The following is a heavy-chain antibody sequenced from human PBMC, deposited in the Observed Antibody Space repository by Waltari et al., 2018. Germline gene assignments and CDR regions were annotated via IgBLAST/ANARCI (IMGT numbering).Heavy chain of an antibody. J-gene: IGHJ4*02. Sequence: QVQLVQSGGEVKNPGASVKVSCKTSGYTFTSWGISWVRQAPGQGLEWMGWTSAHNDDTNYVEKFQGRGTMTTDTSTNTAYLELRSLRSDDTAVYYCARDYFSDYVFDYWGQGTLVIVSS. CDR1: GYTFTSWG. CDR2: TSAHNDDT. D-gene: IGHD4-4*01. V-gene: IGHV1-18*01. CDR3: ARDYFSDYVFDY.